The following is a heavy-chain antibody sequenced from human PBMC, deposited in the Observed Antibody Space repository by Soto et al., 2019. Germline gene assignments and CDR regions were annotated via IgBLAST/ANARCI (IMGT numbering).Heavy chain of an antibody. CDR2: IWYDGSNK. Sequence: QVQLVESGGGVVQPGRSLRLSCAASGFTFSSYGMHWVRQAPGKGLEWVAVIWYDGSNKYYADSVKGRFTISRDNSKNTLYLQMNSLRAEDTAVYYCARDGQWLVQGEVNYFDYWGQGTLVTVSS. CDR1: GFTFSSYG. J-gene: IGHJ4*02. V-gene: IGHV3-33*01. D-gene: IGHD6-19*01. CDR3: ARDGQWLVQGEVNYFDY.